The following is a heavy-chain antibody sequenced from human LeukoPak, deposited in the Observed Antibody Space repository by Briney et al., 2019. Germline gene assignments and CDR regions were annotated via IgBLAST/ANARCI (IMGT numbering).Heavy chain of an antibody. D-gene: IGHD3-22*01. J-gene: IGHJ5*02. CDR2: ISGSGGST. V-gene: IGHV3-23*01. Sequence: GGSLRLSCAASGFTFSSYSMNWVRQAPGKGLEWVSAISGSGGSTYYADSVKGRFTISRDNSKNTLYLQMNSLRAEDTAVYYCAKDRPYDSSNWFDPWGQGTLVTVSS. CDR1: GFTFSSYS. CDR3: AKDRPYDSSNWFDP.